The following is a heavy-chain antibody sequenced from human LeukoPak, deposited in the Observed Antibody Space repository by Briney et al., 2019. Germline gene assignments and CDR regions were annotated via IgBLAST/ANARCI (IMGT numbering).Heavy chain of an antibody. CDR3: ASDSDNRDYD. CDR2: IKQDGTEK. Sequence: GGSLRLSCAGSGFTFSRNGMNWVRQAPGKGLEWVANIKQDGTEKYYLDSVKGRFIISRYNAKNSLYLQMNSLRVEDTAVYYCASDSDNRDYDWGQGTLVTVSS. CDR1: GFTFSRNG. V-gene: IGHV3-7*01. J-gene: IGHJ4*02. D-gene: IGHD4-11*01.